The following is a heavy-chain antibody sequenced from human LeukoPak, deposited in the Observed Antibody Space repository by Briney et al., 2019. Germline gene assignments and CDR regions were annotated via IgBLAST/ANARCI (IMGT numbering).Heavy chain of an antibody. CDR3: ARDGGDYYYPLDY. CDR1: GGSISSYY. D-gene: IGHD2-21*02. J-gene: IGHJ4*02. Sequence: SETLSLTCTVSGGSISSYYWSWIRQPPGKGLEWIGYIYYSGSTNYNPSLKSRVTISVDTSKNQFSLKLSSVTAADTAVYYCARDGGDYYYPLDYWGQGTLVTVSS. V-gene: IGHV4-59*12. CDR2: IYYSGST.